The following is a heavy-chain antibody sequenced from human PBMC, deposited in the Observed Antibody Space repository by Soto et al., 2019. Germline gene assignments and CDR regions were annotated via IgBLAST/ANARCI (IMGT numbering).Heavy chain of an antibody. CDR3: AKGLLAIVGTTLPRDAFNI. D-gene: IGHD1-26*01. V-gene: IGHV3-30*18. CDR1: GFSFTTYV. J-gene: IGHJ3*02. CDR2: ISHDGSYK. Sequence: GGSLRLSCAASGFSFTTYVMHWVRQAPGKGLEWVAVISHDGSYKYYGDAVKGRFTISRDTSKNAVYLEMNSLRPQDTAVYYCAKGLLAIVGTTLPRDAFNIWGQGTMVTVSS.